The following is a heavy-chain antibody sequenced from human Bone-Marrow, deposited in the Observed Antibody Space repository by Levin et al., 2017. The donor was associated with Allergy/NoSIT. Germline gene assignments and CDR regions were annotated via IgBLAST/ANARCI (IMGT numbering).Heavy chain of an antibody. CDR1: GFILSTYW. V-gene: IGHV3-74*01. CDR2: INEDGTII. Sequence: GASVKVSCEASGFILSTYWVHWVRQAPGNGLVWVSRINEDGTIIDYADSVKGRFTISRDNAKNTLYLQMNSLRAEDTAVYYCASDLAGQYDYWGQGIMVTVSS. J-gene: IGHJ4*02. CDR3: ASDLAGQYDY.